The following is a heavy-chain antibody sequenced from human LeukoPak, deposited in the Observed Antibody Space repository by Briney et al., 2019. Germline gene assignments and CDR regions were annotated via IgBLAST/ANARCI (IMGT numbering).Heavy chain of an antibody. V-gene: IGHV3-15*01. Sequence: GSLRLSCAASGVTFSDAWMGWVRQAPGKGLEWVGLIKSSFSGGTTDYAAPAKGRFTISRDDSKNMLYLQMNSLITEDTAVFYCTADLIGNSRGIDYWGQGTLVTVSS. CDR2: IKSSFSGGTT. D-gene: IGHD6-13*01. CDR3: TADLIGNSRGIDY. CDR1: GVTFSDAW. J-gene: IGHJ4*02.